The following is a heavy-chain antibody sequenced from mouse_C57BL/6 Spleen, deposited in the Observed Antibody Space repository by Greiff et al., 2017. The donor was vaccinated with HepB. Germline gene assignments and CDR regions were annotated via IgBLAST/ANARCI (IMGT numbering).Heavy chain of an antibody. CDR1: GFTFTDYY. V-gene: IGHV7-3*01. CDR2: IRNKANAYTT. D-gene: IGHD1-1*01. J-gene: IGHJ1*03. Sequence: DVKLVESGGGLVQPGGSLSLSCAASGFTFTDYYMSWVRQPPGTALEWLGFIRNKANAYTTEYSASVKGRFTISRDNSQSILYLQMNALRAEDNATYYCARSPYYGSSYDWYCDVWGTGTTVTVSS. CDR3: ARSPYYGSSYDWYCDV.